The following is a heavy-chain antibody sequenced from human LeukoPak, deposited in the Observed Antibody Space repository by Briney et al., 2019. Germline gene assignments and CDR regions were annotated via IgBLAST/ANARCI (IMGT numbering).Heavy chain of an antibody. D-gene: IGHD3/OR15-3a*01. J-gene: IGHJ4*02. V-gene: IGHV3-23*01. CDR1: GFTITNSA. CDR2: ISRSGDNT. CDR3: ATVPGSLDPFDD. Sequence: GGSLRLSCAASGFTITNSAMAWVRQAPGKGLEWVSTISRSGDNTYYADSVKGRFTISRDNSKNTLYLQMNSLRAEDTAVYYCATVPGSLDPFDDWGQGTLVTVSS.